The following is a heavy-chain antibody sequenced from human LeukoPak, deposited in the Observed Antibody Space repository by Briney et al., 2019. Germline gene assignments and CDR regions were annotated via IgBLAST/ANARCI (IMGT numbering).Heavy chain of an antibody. D-gene: IGHD3-3*01. CDR3: ARDTHYDYWSGYLNWFDP. J-gene: IGHJ5*02. CDR2: IHASGIT. V-gene: IGHV4-4*07. CDR1: SGSIGWFY. Sequence: SETLSLTCSLSSGSIGWFYWSWIRQSAEKGLEWIGRIHASGITNYNPSLRSRVSLSLDRSKNQFSLNLTSVTAADTAVYYCARDTHYDYWSGYLNWFDPWGQGTLVTVSS.